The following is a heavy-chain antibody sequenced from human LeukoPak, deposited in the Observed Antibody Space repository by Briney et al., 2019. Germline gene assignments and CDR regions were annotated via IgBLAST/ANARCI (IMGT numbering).Heavy chain of an antibody. CDR1: GGSISSGSYY. CDR3: ARDGGYSGYDPLKWFDP. J-gene: IGHJ5*02. CDR2: IYYSGST. V-gene: IGHV4-39*07. D-gene: IGHD5-12*01. Sequence: SETLSLTCTVSGGSISSGSYYWGWIRQPPGKGLEWIGSIYYSGSTNYNPSLKSRVTISVDTSNNQFSLKLSSVTAADTAVYYCARDGGYSGYDPLKWFDPWGQGTLVTVSS.